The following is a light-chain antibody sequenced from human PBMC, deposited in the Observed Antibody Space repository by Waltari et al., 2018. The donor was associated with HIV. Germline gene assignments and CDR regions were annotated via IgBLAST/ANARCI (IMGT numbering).Light chain of an antibody. V-gene: IGKV1-12*01. CDR2: AAS. J-gene: IGKJ2*01. CDR1: QDIARW. CDR3: QQSKTFPLD. Sequence: DIQMTQSPSSVSAFVGDRVTITCRASQDIARWLAWYQQKPGKAPKLLIYAASSLHSGVPSRFSGNGSGTDFTLTISSLQPADSVTYYCQQSKTFPLDFGQGSKLEI.